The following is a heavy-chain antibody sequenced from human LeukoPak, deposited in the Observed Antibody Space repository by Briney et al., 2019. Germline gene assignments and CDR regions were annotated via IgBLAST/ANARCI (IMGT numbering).Heavy chain of an antibody. J-gene: IGHJ2*01. CDR2: ISGSGVST. CDR1: DFTFSTYT. Sequence: GESLRLSCAASDFTFSTYTMTWVRQAPGKGLEWVSGISGSGVSTYYADSLKGRFTISRDNSKNTLYLQMTSLRVEDTAIYYCAKPGGRRMGYFDLWGRGTLVTVSS. V-gene: IGHV3-23*01. D-gene: IGHD2-15*01. CDR3: AKPGGRRMGYFDL.